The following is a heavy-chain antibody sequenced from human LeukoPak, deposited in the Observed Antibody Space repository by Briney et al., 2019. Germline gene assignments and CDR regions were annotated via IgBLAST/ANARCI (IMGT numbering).Heavy chain of an antibody. CDR3: ARGDVGYSDY. D-gene: IGHD5-18*01. CDR2: INPNSGGT. J-gene: IGHJ4*02. CDR1: GYTFTGYY. Sequence: EASVKVSCKASGYTFTGYYIHWVRKAPGQGLEWMGWINPNSGGTNYAQKFQGRVTMTRDTSISTANMELSRLRSDDTAVYYCARGDVGYSDYWGQGTLVTVSS. V-gene: IGHV1-2*02.